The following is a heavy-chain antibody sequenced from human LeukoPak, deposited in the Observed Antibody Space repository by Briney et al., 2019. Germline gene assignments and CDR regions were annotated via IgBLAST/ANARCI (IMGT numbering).Heavy chain of an antibody. V-gene: IGHV3-74*01. CDR1: GFTISSYW. CDR2: INGDGRTT. J-gene: IGHJ4*02. CDR3: ARAYCTFDRCSIGSY. D-gene: IGHD2-8*01. Sequence: PGGSLRLSCAASGFTISSYWMHWVRQAPGKGLVWVSRINGDGRTTSYADSVKDRFTISRDTAKNTLYLQMNSLRADDTAVYYCARAYCTFDRCSIGSYWGQGTLVTVSS.